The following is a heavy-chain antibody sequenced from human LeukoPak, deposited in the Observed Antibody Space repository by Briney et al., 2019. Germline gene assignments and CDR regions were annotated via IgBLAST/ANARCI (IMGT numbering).Heavy chain of an antibody. D-gene: IGHD2-21*02. CDR2: ISSSSGSI. CDR1: GFTFSSFS. J-gene: IGHJ4*02. CDR3: ARDTTYCGSGCYSLTDY. Sequence: PGGSLRLSCAASGFTFSSFSMNWVRQAPGKGLEWVSSISSSSGSIYYADSLKGRFTISRDNARNSLYLQMDSLRAEDTAVYYCARDTTYCGSGCYSLTDYWGQETLVSVSS. V-gene: IGHV3-21*01.